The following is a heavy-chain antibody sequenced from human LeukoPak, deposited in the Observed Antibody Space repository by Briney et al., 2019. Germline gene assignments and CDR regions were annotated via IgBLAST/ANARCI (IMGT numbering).Heavy chain of an antibody. J-gene: IGHJ4*02. D-gene: IGHD6-19*01. CDR2: ISGSGGST. CDR3: AKVSGWYQSEDY. Sequence: AGGSLRLSCAASGFTFSSYAMSWVRQAPGKGLEWVSAISGSGGSTYYADSVKGRFTISRDNSKNTLYLQMNSLRAEDTAVYYCAKVSGWYQSEDYWGQGTLVTVSS. CDR1: GFTFSSYA. V-gene: IGHV3-23*01.